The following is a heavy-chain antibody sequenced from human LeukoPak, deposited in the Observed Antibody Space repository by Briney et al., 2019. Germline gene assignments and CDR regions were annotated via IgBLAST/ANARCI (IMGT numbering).Heavy chain of an antibody. CDR2: IYYSGST. V-gene: IGHV4-31*03. Sequence: PSQTLSLTCTVSGGSISSGGYYWNWIRQHPGKGLEWIGYIYYSGSTYYNPSLKSRVTTSVDTSKNQFSLKLSSVTAADTAVYYCARDSSSWYEGPFDYWGQGTLVTVSS. J-gene: IGHJ4*02. CDR3: ARDSSSWYEGPFDY. D-gene: IGHD6-13*01. CDR1: GGSISSGGYY.